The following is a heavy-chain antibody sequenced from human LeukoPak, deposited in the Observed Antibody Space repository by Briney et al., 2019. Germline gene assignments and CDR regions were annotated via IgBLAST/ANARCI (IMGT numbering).Heavy chain of an antibody. V-gene: IGHV3-23*01. CDR1: GFTFSSYA. J-gene: IGHJ4*02. D-gene: IGHD5-18*01. CDR3: AKGLYRAMVMSWFDY. Sequence: GGSLRVSCAASGFTFSSYAMSWVRQAPGKGLEWVSAMSGVGGHTYDSDSVKGRFTISRDNSKNTLYLQMNSLRAEDTAVYYCAKGLYRAMVMSWFDYWGQGTLVTVSS. CDR2: MSGVGGHT.